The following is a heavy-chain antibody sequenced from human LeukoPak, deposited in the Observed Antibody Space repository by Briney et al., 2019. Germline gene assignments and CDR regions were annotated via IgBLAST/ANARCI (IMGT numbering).Heavy chain of an antibody. J-gene: IGHJ5*02. CDR2: VSGSVDST. D-gene: IGHD3-3*01. CDR3: ARAPAPGYDFWSGYP. Sequence: GGSLRLSCAASGFTFNDYAMSWVRQAPGQGLQWVSSVSGSVDSTEYADSVKGRFTISRDNSNNTLYLQMNSLRADDTAMYYCARAPAPGYDFWSGYPWGQGTLVTVSS. V-gene: IGHV3-23*01. CDR1: GFTFNDYA.